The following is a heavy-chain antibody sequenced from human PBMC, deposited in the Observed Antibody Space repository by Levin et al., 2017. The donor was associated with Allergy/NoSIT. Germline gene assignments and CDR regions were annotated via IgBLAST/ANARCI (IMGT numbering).Heavy chain of an antibody. Sequence: GGSLRLSCAVSGFTVSTNYINWVRQAPGKGLEWVSVIFNDGRTYYADSVKGRFTISRDSSKNTLYLQTNSLRLEDTAVYYCAREAGYSGYDRAGGFDQWGQGTLVTVSS. J-gene: IGHJ4*02. CDR3: AREAGYSGYDRAGGFDQ. D-gene: IGHD5-12*01. V-gene: IGHV3-66*02. CDR1: GFTVSTNY. CDR2: IFNDGRT.